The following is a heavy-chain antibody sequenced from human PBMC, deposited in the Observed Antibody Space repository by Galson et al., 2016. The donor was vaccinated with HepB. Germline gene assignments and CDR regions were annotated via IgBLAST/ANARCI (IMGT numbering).Heavy chain of an antibody. CDR2: IHPRGGST. Sequence: SVKVSCKASGYTFTGYYMHWVRQAPGQGLEWMGIIHPRGGSTRYAEKFQGRVTLTRDTSTSTVYMDLTSLRFEDTAVYYCGVYSSGWHPGGQGTLVTFPS. CDR3: GVYSSGWHP. J-gene: IGHJ5*02. D-gene: IGHD6-19*01. CDR1: GYTFTGYY. V-gene: IGHV1-46*01.